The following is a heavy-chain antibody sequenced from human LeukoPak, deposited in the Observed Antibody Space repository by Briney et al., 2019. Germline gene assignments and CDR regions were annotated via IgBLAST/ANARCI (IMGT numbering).Heavy chain of an antibody. D-gene: IGHD3-22*01. CDR3: AKEGRITMIVVESYYFDY. Sequence: ETLSLTCTVSGDSISSSSYYWGWIRQPPGKGLEWVSAISGSGGSTYYADSVKGRFAISRDNSKNTLYLQMNSLRAEDTAVYYCAKEGRITMIVVESYYFDYWSQGTLVTVFS. CDR1: GDSISSSSYY. V-gene: IGHV3-23*01. CDR2: ISGSGGST. J-gene: IGHJ4*02.